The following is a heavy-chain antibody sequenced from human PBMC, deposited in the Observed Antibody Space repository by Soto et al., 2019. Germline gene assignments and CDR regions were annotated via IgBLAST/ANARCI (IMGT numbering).Heavy chain of an antibody. CDR2: IYWNDDK. J-gene: IGHJ4*02. CDR3: AKIAHFYEDDYFPY. D-gene: IGHD3-22*01. V-gene: IGHV2-5*01. Sequence: QITLKESGPTLVKPTQTLTLTCTFSGFSLSTSGVAVGWIRQPSGKAPEWLSLIYWNDDKRYSPSLESRLTITKDTSKNQVVFTMNNMDPVDTATYYCAKIAHFYEDDYFPYWGQGALVTVSS. CDR1: GFSLSTSGVA.